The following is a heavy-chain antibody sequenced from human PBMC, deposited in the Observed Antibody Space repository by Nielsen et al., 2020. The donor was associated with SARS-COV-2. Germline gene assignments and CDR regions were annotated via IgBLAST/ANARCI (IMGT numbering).Heavy chain of an antibody. CDR2: ISWDGAST. D-gene: IGHD6-25*01. V-gene: IGHV3-43*01. CDR1: GFTFDDYT. Sequence: GGSLRLSCAASGFTFDDYTMHWVRQPPGKGLEWVSLISWDGASTYYGDSLRGRFTVSRDNAENSLFLQMSSLRDEDTAVYYCARDQDGGAATSNFYFDLWGRGTLVIVSS. J-gene: IGHJ2*01. CDR3: ARDQDGGAATSNFYFDL.